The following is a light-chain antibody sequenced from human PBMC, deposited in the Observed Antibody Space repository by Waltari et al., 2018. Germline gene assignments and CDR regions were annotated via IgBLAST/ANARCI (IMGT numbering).Light chain of an antibody. CDR2: SNN. CDR1: ATKLGSNA. V-gene: IGLV1-44*01. J-gene: IGLJ3*02. CDR3: SAWDDSVNGVV. Sequence: QSVRTQPPSAPGTPGQRFPFPCSGRATKLGSNAVNWYQQLPGTAPKLLIHSNNQRPSGVPDRFSGSKSGTSASLAISGLQSEDEVDYYCSAWDDSVNGVVFGGGTKVTVL.